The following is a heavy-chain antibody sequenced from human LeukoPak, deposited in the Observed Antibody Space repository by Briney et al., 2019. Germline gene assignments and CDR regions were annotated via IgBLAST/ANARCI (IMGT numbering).Heavy chain of an antibody. CDR3: ARVKISGSYPLTYMDV. J-gene: IGHJ6*03. V-gene: IGHV4-61*02. Sequence: PSETLSLTCTVSGGSISSGSYHWSWIRQPAGKGLEWIGRIYTSGSTNYNPSLKSRVTISVDTSKNQFSLKLSAVTAADTAVYYCARVKISGSYPLTYMDVWGKGTTVTVSS. CDR1: GGSISSGSYH. CDR2: IYTSGST. D-gene: IGHD1-26*01.